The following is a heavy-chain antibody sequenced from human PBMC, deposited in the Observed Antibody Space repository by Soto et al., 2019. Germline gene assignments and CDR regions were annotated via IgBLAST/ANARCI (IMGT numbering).Heavy chain of an antibody. CDR2: IKGDASTT. V-gene: IGHV3-74*01. CDR1: GFTFSNYW. CDR3: XXXXXXXXXXDV. Sequence: EVQLVESGGGLVQPGGSLRLSCEASGFTFSNYWIHWVRQAPGKGLVWLSRIKGDASTTNYADSVMGRFTISRDNAKNTLYLQMNXLXXXXXXXXXXXXXXXXXXXXDVXGKGIXVTVSS. J-gene: IGHJ6*04.